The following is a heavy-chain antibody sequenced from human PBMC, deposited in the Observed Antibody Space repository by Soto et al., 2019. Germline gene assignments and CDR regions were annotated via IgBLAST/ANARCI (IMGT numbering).Heavy chain of an antibody. V-gene: IGHV3-23*01. CDR1: GXTFSSYS. CDR3: AKAPFAFGTYGPWVYFDY. CDR2: ISGSGGST. D-gene: IGHD3-10*01. J-gene: IGHJ4*02. Sequence: GSLRLSCAASGXTFSSYSMSWVRQAPGKGLEWVSAISGSGGSTYYADYVKGRFTISRDNSKNTLYLQMNSLRAEDTAVYYCAKAPFAFGTYGPWVYFDYWGQGTLFTVSA.